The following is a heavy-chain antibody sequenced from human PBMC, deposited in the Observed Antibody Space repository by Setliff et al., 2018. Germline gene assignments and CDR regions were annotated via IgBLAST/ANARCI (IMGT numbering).Heavy chain of an antibody. Sequence: KAGGSLRLSCAASGFIFSDYYMTWIRQAPGKGLEWVSYITSSGTTTFNADSVKGRFTISRDNAKNSLFLQMNSLRAEDTAVYYCARSSGWYDYWGQGTLVTVSS. J-gene: IGHJ4*02. CDR2: ITSSGTTT. D-gene: IGHD6-19*01. CDR1: GFIFSDYY. V-gene: IGHV3-11*01. CDR3: ARSSGWYDY.